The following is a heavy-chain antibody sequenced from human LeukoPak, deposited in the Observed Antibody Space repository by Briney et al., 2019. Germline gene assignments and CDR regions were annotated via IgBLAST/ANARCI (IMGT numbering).Heavy chain of an antibody. V-gene: IGHV4-34*01. Sequence: ASETLSLTCAVYGGSFSGYYWSWIRQPPGKGLEWIGEINHSGSTNYNPSLKSRVTISVDTSKNQFSLKLSSVTAADTAVYYCARVFSRRGTAMVRVFDYWGQGTLVTVSS. CDR3: ARVFSRRGTAMVRVFDY. D-gene: IGHD5-18*01. CDR2: INHSGST. J-gene: IGHJ4*02. CDR1: GGSFSGYY.